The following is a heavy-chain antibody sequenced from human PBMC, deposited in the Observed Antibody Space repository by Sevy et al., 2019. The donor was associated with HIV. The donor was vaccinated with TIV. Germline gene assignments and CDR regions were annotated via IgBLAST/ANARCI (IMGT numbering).Heavy chain of an antibody. D-gene: IGHD6-6*01. CDR1: GDSISSYY. V-gene: IGHV4-59*01. CDR2: IHYSGST. Sequence: SDTLSLTCTVSGDSISSYYWSWMRQPPGKGLEWIGYIHYSGSTNYNPSLKSRVTISVDTSKSQFSLNLNSVTAADTAVYFCARESGQSTSSRYFDFWGQGTLVTVSS. CDR3: ARESGQSTSSRYFDF. J-gene: IGHJ4*02.